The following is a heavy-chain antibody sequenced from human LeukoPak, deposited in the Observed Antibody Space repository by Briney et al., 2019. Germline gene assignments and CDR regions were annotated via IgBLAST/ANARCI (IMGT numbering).Heavy chain of an antibody. J-gene: IGHJ3*02. CDR1: GYTFTSYY. Sequence: ASVKVSCKASGYTFTSYYMHWVRQAPGQGLEWMGIINPSGGGTSSPQKFQGRVTMTRDTSTSTVYMELSSLRSEDTAVYYGARDSLRDRGPFDMWGQGTMVTVSS. CDR2: INPSGGGT. D-gene: IGHD1-14*01. V-gene: IGHV1-46*01. CDR3: ARDSLRDRGPFDM.